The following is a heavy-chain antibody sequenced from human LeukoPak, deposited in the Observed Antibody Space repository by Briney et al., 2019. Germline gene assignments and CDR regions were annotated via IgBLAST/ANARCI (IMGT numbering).Heavy chain of an antibody. CDR2: IYPGDSDT. D-gene: IGHD2-21*01. CDR1: GYTFSSNW. Sequence: GESLKISCQGSGYTFSSNWIGWVRQMPGKGLEWMGIIYPGDSDTRYSPSFQGQVTISVDKSISTAYLQWSSLKASDTAKYYCARHRVGIYSRNHAFDIWGQGTMVTVSS. V-gene: IGHV5-51*01. CDR3: ARHRVGIYSRNHAFDI. J-gene: IGHJ3*02.